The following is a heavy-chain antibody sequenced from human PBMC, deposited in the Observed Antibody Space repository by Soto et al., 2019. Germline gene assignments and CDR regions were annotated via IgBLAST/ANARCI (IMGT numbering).Heavy chain of an antibody. CDR1: GFIVSSNY. Sequence: GSLRLSCAASGFIVSSNYMSWVRQAPGKGLEWVSVIYSDGSTHYTDSVKGRFTISRDNAKNSLYLQMNSLRAEDTAVYYCAIDRLLAAYYSYCCMDVFDQTTTVTVSS. V-gene: IGHV3-66*01. J-gene: IGHJ6*02. CDR2: IYSDGST. D-gene: IGHD6-25*01. CDR3: AIDRLLAAYYSYCCMDV.